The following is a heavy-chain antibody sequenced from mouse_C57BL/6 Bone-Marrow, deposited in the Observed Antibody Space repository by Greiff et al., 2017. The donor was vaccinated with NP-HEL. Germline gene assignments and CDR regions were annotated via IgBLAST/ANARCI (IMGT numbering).Heavy chain of an antibody. J-gene: IGHJ4*01. Sequence: EVQLVESGPGLVKPSQSLSLTCSVTGYSITSGYYWNWIRQFPGNKLEWMGYISYDGRPNYNPSLKNRISITRDTSKNQFFLKLNSVTTEDTATYYCAKYAMDYWGQGTSVTVSS. CDR2: ISYDGRP. V-gene: IGHV3-6*01. CDR1: GYSITSGYY. CDR3: AKYAMDY.